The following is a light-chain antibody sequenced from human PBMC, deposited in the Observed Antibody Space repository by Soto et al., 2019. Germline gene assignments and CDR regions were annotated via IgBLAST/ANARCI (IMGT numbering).Light chain of an antibody. CDR2: NAS. CDR3: QQYYPYSLT. J-gene: IGKJ2*01. Sequence: DIQMTQSPSTLSASVGDRVTITCRASQSISSWLAWFQQKPGKAPKLLIYNASSLQSGVPSRFSGSESGTEFNLTISSLQPDDFATYYCQQYYPYSLTFGQGTKLEIK. V-gene: IGKV1-5*03. CDR1: QSISSW.